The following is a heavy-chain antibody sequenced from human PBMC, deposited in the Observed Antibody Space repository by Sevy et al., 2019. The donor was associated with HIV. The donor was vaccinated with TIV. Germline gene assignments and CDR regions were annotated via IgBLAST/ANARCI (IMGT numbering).Heavy chain of an antibody. J-gene: IGHJ3*02. V-gene: IGHV3-30-3*01. CDR3: AREEAPGGLAAAAADAFDI. Sequence: GGSLRLSCAASGFTFSSYAMHWVRQAPGKGLEWVAVISYDGSNKYYADSVKGRFTISRDNSKNTLYLQMNSLRAEDTAVYYCAREEAPGGLAAAAADAFDIWGQGTMVTVSS. D-gene: IGHD6-13*01. CDR1: GFTFSSYA. CDR2: ISYDGSNK.